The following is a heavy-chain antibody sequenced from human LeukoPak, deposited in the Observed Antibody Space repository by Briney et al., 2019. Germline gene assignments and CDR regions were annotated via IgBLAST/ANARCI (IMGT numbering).Heavy chain of an antibody. CDR1: GFTFSSYG. V-gene: IGHV3-30*03. J-gene: IGHJ4*02. CDR2: ISYDGSNK. CDR3: ARKSQGVGTTLDY. D-gene: IGHD1-26*01. Sequence: PGGSLRLSCEASGFTFSSYGMHWVRQAPGKGLEWVAVISYDGSNKNYADSVKGRFTISRDNSKNTVSLQMYSLRAEDTAVYYCARKSQGVGTTLDYWGRGTLVTVSS.